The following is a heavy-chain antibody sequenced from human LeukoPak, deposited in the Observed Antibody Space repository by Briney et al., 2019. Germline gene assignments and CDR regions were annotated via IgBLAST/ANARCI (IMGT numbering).Heavy chain of an antibody. Sequence: PSETLSLTCTVSGGSISSYYWSWIRQPPGKGLEWIGYIYYSGSTNYNPSLKSRVTISVDTSKNQFSLKLSSVTAADTAVYYCASYIVGATPYFDYWGQGTLVTVSS. CDR3: ASYIVGATPYFDY. V-gene: IGHV4-59*01. CDR1: GGSISSYY. CDR2: IYYSGST. J-gene: IGHJ4*02. D-gene: IGHD1-26*01.